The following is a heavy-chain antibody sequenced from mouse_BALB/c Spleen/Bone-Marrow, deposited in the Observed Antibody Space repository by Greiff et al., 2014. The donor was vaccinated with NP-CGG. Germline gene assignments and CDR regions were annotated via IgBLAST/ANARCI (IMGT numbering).Heavy chain of an antibody. V-gene: IGHV5-15*02. CDR3: AREGGAMDY. CDR2: ISNLAYSI. J-gene: IGHJ4*01. CDR1: GFTFSDYG. Sequence: VQLQQSGGGLVQPGGSRKLSCAASGFTFSDYGMAWVRQAPGKGPEWVAFISNLAYSIYYADTVTGRFTISRENAKNTLYLEMSSLRSEDTAMYYCAREGGAMDYRGQGTSVTVSS.